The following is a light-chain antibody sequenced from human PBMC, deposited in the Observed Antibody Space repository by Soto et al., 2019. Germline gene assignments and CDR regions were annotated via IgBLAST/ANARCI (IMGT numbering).Light chain of an antibody. CDR3: QHYDNLPYT. CDR2: DAS. V-gene: IGKV1-33*01. Sequence: DIQMTQSPSSLSASVGDRVTITCQASQDITKYLSWFQQKPGKVPKLLIYDASELEKGVPSRFSGSGSGTDFTFTISSLQPEDIATYYCQHYDNLPYTFGQGTKLEMK. J-gene: IGKJ2*01. CDR1: QDITKY.